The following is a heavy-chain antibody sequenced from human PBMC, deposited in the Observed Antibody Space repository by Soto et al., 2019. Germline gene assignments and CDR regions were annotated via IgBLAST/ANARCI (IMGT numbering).Heavy chain of an antibody. D-gene: IGHD6-13*01. J-gene: IGHJ4*02. CDR2: IYPGDHET. CDR1: GYTFSNFC. CDR3: ARSPRSSPYFDF. Sequence: GESLKISCQCSGYTFSNFCIGWVLQLPGQGLEWMGIIYPGDHETRYSPSFLGKVTISAETSINTAYLQWSSLEASDSAFYFCARSPRSSPYFDFWGKGALVTVSS. V-gene: IGHV5-51*01.